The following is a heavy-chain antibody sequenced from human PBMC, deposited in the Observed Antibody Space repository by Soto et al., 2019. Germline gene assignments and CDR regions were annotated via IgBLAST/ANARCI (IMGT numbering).Heavy chain of an antibody. Sequence: ASVKVSCKASGYTFSNYEINWVRQASGQGLEWMGRMNPNDGNTGYAQNFQGRVSMTRNTSINTAYMELSSLRSDDTAVYYCARVAPIAVAGFFDYWGQGTLVTVSS. CDR1: GYTFSNYE. CDR3: ARVAPIAVAGFFDY. V-gene: IGHV1-8*01. D-gene: IGHD6-19*01. J-gene: IGHJ4*02. CDR2: MNPNDGNT.